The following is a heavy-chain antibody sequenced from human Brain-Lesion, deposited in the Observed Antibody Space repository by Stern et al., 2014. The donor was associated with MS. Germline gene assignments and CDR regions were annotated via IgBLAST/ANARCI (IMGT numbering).Heavy chain of an antibody. D-gene: IGHD1-26*01. CDR2: IYYSGFT. V-gene: IGHV4-39*01. Sequence: VQLVESGPGLVKPSETLSLTCTVSGGSISSSTYYWAWIRPPPGKGLEWIGNIYYSGFTYYNPSLKSRATISVDIAKTQFSLKLSSVTAADTAIYYCARHDSVPRPSQLYSARDRGPGYFDYWGQGTLVTVSS. CDR1: GGSISSSTYY. CDR3: ARHDSVPRPSQLYSARDRGPGYFDY. J-gene: IGHJ4*02.